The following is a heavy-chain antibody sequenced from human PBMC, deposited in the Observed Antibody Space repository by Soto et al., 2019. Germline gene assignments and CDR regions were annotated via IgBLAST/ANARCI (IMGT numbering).Heavy chain of an antibody. D-gene: IGHD1-26*01. Sequence: PSATLSLTCAVSGGSLRGHYWSWIRQSPEKGLEWIGEINHSGFTNYNPTLKSRVTISRDASKNQFSLRLRSMTAADSAVYFCARAAVKLGATLFDSWGQGTLVTVSS. CDR3: ARAAVKLGATLFDS. CDR1: GGSLRGHY. J-gene: IGHJ4*02. V-gene: IGHV4-34*01. CDR2: INHSGFT.